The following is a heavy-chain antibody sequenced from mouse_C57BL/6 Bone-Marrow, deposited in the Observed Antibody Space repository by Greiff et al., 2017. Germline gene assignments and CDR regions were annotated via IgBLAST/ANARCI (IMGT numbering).Heavy chain of an antibody. Sequence: VKLQESGAELAKPGASVKLSCKASGYTFTSYWMHWVKQRPGQGLEWIGYINPSSGYPKYNQKFKDKATLTADKSSSTAYMQLSSLTYEDSSVYYCARGHYYGSSYVTWFAYWGQGTLVTVSA. CDR2: INPSSGYP. CDR1: GYTFTSYW. CDR3: ARGHYYGSSYVTWFAY. D-gene: IGHD1-1*01. V-gene: IGHV1-7*01. J-gene: IGHJ3*01.